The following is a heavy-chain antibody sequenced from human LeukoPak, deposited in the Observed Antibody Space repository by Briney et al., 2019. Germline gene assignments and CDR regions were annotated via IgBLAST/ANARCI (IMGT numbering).Heavy chain of an antibody. J-gene: IGHJ4*02. D-gene: IGHD1-1*01. Sequence: SETLSLTCTVSGGSISSYYWNWLRQPPGKGLEWIGYVYYSGSTNYNPSLKSRLTISVDTSKNQFSLKLTSVTAADTAVYYCAGRTDSPNSFDCWGQGTLVTVSS. CDR2: VYYSGST. CDR3: AGRTDSPNSFDC. CDR1: GGSISSYY. V-gene: IGHV4-59*08.